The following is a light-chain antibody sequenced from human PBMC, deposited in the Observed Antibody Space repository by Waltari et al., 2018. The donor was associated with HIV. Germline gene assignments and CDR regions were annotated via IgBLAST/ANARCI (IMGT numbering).Light chain of an antibody. V-gene: IGKV3-20*01. J-gene: IGKJ1*01. Sequence: EIVLTQSPGTLSLSPGERATLSCRASQSVSSSYLVWYQQKPGQAPRLLIYGASTRATGIPDRFSGSWSGTDFTLTINRLEPEDFAVYYCQQYGSSPPWTFGPGTKVEIK. CDR3: QQYGSSPPWT. CDR2: GAS. CDR1: QSVSSSY.